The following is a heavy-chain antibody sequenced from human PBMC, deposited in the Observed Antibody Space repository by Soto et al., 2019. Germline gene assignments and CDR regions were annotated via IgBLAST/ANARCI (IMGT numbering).Heavy chain of an antibody. D-gene: IGHD3-22*01. CDR1: GFTFSNYI. V-gene: IGHV3-30*18. J-gene: IGHJ3*01. CDR3: AKEGGSSGYSACDV. Sequence: QVQLVESGGGVVQPGRSLRLSCAASGFTFSNYIMHWVRQAPGKGLEWVAVISHDASNKFYADSVKGRFTISRDSSNNTLYLQMNSLRAEDTAVYYCAKEGGSSGYSACDVWGQGTVVTVSS. CDR2: ISHDASNK.